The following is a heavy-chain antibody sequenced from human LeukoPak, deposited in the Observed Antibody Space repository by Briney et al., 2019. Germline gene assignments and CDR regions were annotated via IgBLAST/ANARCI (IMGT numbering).Heavy chain of an antibody. D-gene: IGHD4-11*01. J-gene: IGHJ6*03. CDR3: ASGYSDYADYYNYYMDV. CDR2: INPDSGGT. CDR1: GYTFRYDG. Sequence: GASVKVSCKALGYTFRYDGISWVRQAPGQGLEWMGWINPDSGGTNYAQKFQGRVTMTRDTSITTAYMELSRLTSDDTAVYYCASGYSDYADYYNYYMDVWGKGTTVTVSS. V-gene: IGHV1-2*02.